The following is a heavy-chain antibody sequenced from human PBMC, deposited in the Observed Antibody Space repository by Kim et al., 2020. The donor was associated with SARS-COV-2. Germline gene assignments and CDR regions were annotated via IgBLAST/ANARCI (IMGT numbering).Heavy chain of an antibody. J-gene: IGHJ6*02. CDR3: ARDLGIVGTPKGYYYYGMDV. CDR2: INTNTGKP. V-gene: IGHV7-4-1*02. Sequence: ASVKVSCKASGYTFTSYAMNWVRQAPGQGLEWMGWINTNTGKPTYAQGFTGRFVFSLDTSVSTAYLQISSLKAEDTAVYYCARDLGIVGTPKGYYYYGMDVWGQGTTVTVSS. D-gene: IGHD1-26*01. CDR1: GYTFTSYA.